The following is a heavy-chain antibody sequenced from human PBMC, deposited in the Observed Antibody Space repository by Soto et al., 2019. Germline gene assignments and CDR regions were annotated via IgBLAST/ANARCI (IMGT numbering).Heavy chain of an antibody. V-gene: IGHV1-3*01. J-gene: IGHJ4*02. CDR3: ARDTGDGTFDF. Sequence: ASVKGSCTAYGDPLRIYAMQWGRQAPGQRLEWMGWINAGYGNTKSSQKFQDRVTISRDTSASTAYMELTSLRSEDTAVYYCARDTGDGTFDFWGQGTLVTVSS. D-gene: IGHD7-27*01. CDR2: INAGYGNT. CDR1: GDPLRIYA.